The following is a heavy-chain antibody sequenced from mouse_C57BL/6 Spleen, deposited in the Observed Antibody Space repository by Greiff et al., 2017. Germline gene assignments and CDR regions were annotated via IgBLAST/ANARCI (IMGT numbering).Heavy chain of an antibody. CDR2: IDPETGGT. J-gene: IGHJ3*01. V-gene: IGHV1-15*01. CDR1: GYTFTDYE. Sequence: QVQLQQSGAELVRPGASVTLSCKASGYTFTDYEMHWVKQTPVHGLEWIGAIDPETGGTAYNQKFKGKAILTADKSSSTAYMELRSLTSEDSAVYYCTIYYDYEWFAYGGQGTLVTVSA. D-gene: IGHD2-4*01. CDR3: TIYYDYEWFAY.